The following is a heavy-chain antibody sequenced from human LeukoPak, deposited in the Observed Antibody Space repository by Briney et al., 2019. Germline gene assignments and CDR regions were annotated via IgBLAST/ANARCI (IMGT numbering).Heavy chain of an antibody. CDR1: GYTFTSYG. CDR3: AREGSYYYGSGSYYHPRHYFDY. J-gene: IGHJ4*02. CDR2: ISAYNGNT. D-gene: IGHD3-10*01. Sequence: VSVKVSCKASGYTFTSYGISWVRQAPGQGLEWMGWISAYNGNTNYAQKLQGRVTMTTDTSTSTAYMELRSLRSDDTAVYYCAREGSYYYGSGSYYHPRHYFDYWGQGTLVTVSS. V-gene: IGHV1-18*01.